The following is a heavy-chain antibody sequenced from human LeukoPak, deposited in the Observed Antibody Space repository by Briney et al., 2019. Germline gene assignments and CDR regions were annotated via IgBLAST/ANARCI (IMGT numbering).Heavy chain of an antibody. V-gene: IGHV4-59*01. D-gene: IGHD2-2*01. CDR2: IYYSGST. Sequence: SETLSLTCTASGGSISSYYWSWIRQPPGKGLEWIGYIYYSGSTNYNPSLKSRVTISVDTSKNQFSLKLSSVTAADTAVYYCARGGTMPFDYWGQGTLVTVSS. CDR1: GGSISSYY. CDR3: ARGGTMPFDY. J-gene: IGHJ4*02.